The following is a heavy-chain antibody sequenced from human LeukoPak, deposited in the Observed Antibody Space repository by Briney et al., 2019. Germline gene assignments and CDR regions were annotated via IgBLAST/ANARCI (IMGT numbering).Heavy chain of an antibody. CDR3: ARGLPRSPLTQYGSETDAFDI. Sequence: SETLSLTCTVSGGSISSSSYYWGWIRQPPGKGLEWIGSIYYSGSTYYNPSLKSRVTISVDTSKNQFSLKLSSVTAADTAVYYCARGLPRSPLTQYGSETDAFDIWGQGTMVTVSS. CDR1: GGSISSSSYY. J-gene: IGHJ3*02. D-gene: IGHD3-10*01. CDR2: IYYSGST. V-gene: IGHV4-39*07.